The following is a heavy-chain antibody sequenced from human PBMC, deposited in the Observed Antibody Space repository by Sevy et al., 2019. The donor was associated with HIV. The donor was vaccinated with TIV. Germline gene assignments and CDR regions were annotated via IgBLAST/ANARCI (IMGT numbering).Heavy chain of an antibody. V-gene: IGHV3-7*01. J-gene: IGHJ6*03. Sequence: GGSLRLSCAASGFTFSSYWMSWVRQAPGKGLEWVANIKQDGSERYYEDSVKGRFTISRDNTKNSLYLQMNSLRVEDTALYYCARDSQNIVVVPAATINYYYSYYMDVWGKGTTVTVSS. CDR2: IKQDGSER. D-gene: IGHD2-2*01. CDR3: ARDSQNIVVVPAATINYYYSYYMDV. CDR1: GFTFSSYW.